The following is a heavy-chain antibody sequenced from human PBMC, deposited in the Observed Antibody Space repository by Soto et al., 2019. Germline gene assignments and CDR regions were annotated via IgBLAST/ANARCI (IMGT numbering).Heavy chain of an antibody. V-gene: IGHV4-4*02. CDR1: GGSVSAEYW. CDR3: ARNPFDS. J-gene: IGHJ4*02. CDR2: IYHGGST. Sequence: QVHLQESGPGLVKPSGTLSLTCVVSGGSVSAEYWWSWVRQPPGKGLEWIGEIYHGGSTNYNPSLKSRFTISMDKSDNQFSLKLNSVTAADTGVYYCARNPFDSWGQGAQVTVSS.